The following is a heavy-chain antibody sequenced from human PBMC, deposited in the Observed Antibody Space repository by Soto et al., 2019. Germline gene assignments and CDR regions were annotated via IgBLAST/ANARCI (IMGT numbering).Heavy chain of an antibody. CDR1: GGSVSSDSYY. CDR3: ARDSRSPSNTVRGWFDP. D-gene: IGHD2-2*02. CDR2: IYYSGTT. Sequence: SETLSLTCTVSGGSVSSDSYYWSWIRQPPGKGLEWIGSIYYSGTTTYNPSLKSRVTISVDTSKNRFSLKLSSLTAADTAVYYCARDSRSPSNTVRGWFDPWGQGALATVSS. J-gene: IGHJ5*02. V-gene: IGHV4-61*01.